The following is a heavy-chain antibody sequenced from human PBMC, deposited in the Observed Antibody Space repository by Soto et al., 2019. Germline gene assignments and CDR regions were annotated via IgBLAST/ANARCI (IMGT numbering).Heavy chain of an antibody. CDR1: GFTFSSYG. CDR2: ISYDGSNK. Sequence: GGSLRLSCAASGFTFSSYGMHWVRQAPGKGLEWVAVISYDGSNKYYADSVKGRFTISRDNSKNTLYLQMNSLRAEDTAVYYCAKDPRPYSSSWSSDYWGQGTLVTVSS. J-gene: IGHJ4*02. D-gene: IGHD6-13*01. CDR3: AKDPRPYSSSWSSDY. V-gene: IGHV3-30*18.